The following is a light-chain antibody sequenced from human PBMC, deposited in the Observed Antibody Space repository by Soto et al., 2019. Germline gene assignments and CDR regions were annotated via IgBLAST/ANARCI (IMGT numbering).Light chain of an antibody. CDR1: QSASSSY. V-gene: IGKV3-20*01. CDR2: GAS. Sequence: EIVLTQSPGTLSLSPGERATVACMSIQSASSSYLAWYQQKPGQAPRLLIYGASSRATGIPDRFSGSGSGTDFTLTISRLEPEDFAVYYCQQYGSSPPITFGQGTRLEI. CDR3: QQYGSSPPIT. J-gene: IGKJ5*01.